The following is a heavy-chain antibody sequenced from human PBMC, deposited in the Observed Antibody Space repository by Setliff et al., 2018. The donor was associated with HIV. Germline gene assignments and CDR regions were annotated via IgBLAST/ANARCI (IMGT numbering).Heavy chain of an antibody. CDR3: ASLTTDRFLEWLFVY. D-gene: IGHD3-3*01. V-gene: IGHV4-39*01. CDR1: GGSVSSRDSY. J-gene: IGHJ4*02. CDR2: IYYSGST. Sequence: SETLSLTCTVSGGSVSSRDSYWGWIRQPPGKGLEWIGNIYYSGSTYYTPSLKSRVTISVDSSENQFSLKLSSVTAADTAVYYCASLTTDRFLEWLFVYWGQGTLVTVSS.